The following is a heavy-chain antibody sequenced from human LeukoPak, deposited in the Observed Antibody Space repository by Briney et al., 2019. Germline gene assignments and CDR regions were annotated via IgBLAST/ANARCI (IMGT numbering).Heavy chain of an antibody. Sequence: SETLSLTCTVSGDSISSYYWSWIRQPPGKGLEWIGYIYYSGSTNYNPSLKSRVTISVDTSKNQFSLKLSSVTAADTAVYYCARGSDILTGYYPLDYWGQGTLVTVSS. V-gene: IGHV4-59*01. CDR1: GDSISSYY. CDR3: ARGSDILTGYYPLDY. J-gene: IGHJ4*02. D-gene: IGHD3-9*01. CDR2: IYYSGST.